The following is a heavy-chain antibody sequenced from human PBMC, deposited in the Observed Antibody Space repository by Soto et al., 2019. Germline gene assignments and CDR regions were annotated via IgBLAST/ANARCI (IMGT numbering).Heavy chain of an antibody. D-gene: IGHD6-19*01. V-gene: IGHV1-18*01. Sequence: GASVKVSCKASGYTFTGYGISWVRHAPGQGLEWMGWISAFNGDTNYAQKFQGRVTMTTDTSTSTAYVELRSLSSDDTAVYYCARDRVYSSRYTYYYYGMDVWGQGTTVTVSS. CDR2: ISAFNGDT. CDR1: GYTFTGYG. CDR3: ARDRVYSSRYTYYYYGMDV. J-gene: IGHJ6*02.